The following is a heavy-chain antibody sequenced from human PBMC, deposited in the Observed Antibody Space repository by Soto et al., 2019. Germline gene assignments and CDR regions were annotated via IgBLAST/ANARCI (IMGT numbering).Heavy chain of an antibody. D-gene: IGHD2-15*01. Sequence: SQTLSLTCAISGDSVSSNSAAWNWIRQSPSRGLEWLGRTYYRSKWYNDYAVSVKSRITINPDTSKNQFSLQLNSVTPEDTAVYYCARERTGRDIVVVVAARPYYYYGMDVWGQGTTVTVS. J-gene: IGHJ6*02. CDR3: ARERTGRDIVVVVAARPYYYYGMDV. CDR2: TYYRSKWYN. V-gene: IGHV6-1*01. CDR1: GDSVSSNSAA.